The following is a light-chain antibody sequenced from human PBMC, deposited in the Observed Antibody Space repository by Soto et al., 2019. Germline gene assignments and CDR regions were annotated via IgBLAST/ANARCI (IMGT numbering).Light chain of an antibody. J-gene: IGKJ5*01. V-gene: IGKV1-33*01. CDR1: QDIRNF. Sequence: DIQMTQPPSSLSASVGDRVTITCQASQDIRNFLNWYQQKPGKAPKLLISDASSLEAGAPQRFSGSGFGTDFTLAISSLQAEDFATYFCQQHLNLPPTFGPGTRLEI. CDR2: DAS. CDR3: QQHLNLPPT.